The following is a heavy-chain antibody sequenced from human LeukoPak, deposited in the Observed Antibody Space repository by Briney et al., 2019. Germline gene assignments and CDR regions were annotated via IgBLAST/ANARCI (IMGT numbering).Heavy chain of an antibody. CDR2: IIPILGIA. J-gene: IGHJ4*02. V-gene: IGHV1-69*04. D-gene: IGHD3-22*01. CDR3: ARVDSSGYYYDY. CDR1: GYTFTSYG. Sequence: ASVKVSCKASGYTFTSYGISWVRQAPGQGLEWMGRIIPILGIANYAQKFQGRVTITADRSTSTVYMELSSLRSEDTAVYYCARVDSSGYYYDYWGQGTLVTVSS.